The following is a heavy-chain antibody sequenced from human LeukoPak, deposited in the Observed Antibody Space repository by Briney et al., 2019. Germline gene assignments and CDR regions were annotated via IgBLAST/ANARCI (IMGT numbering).Heavy chain of an antibody. CDR3: AREEIQLGYYYYYMDV. J-gene: IGHJ6*03. D-gene: IGHD5-18*01. CDR2: ISYDEIHK. CDR1: GFPFTSYG. Sequence: PGGSLRLSCAASGFPFTSYGMHWVRQAPGKGLEWVAVISYDEIHKYYADSVKGRFTISRDNSKNTLYLQMNSLRAEDTAVYYCAREEIQLGYYYYYMDVWGKGTTVTVSS. V-gene: IGHV3-30*03.